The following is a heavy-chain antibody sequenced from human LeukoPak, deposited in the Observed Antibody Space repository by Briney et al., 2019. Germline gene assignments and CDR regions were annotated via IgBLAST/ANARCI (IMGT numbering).Heavy chain of an antibody. D-gene: IGHD3-22*01. CDR3: ARYYYDSSGFYYIFDY. Sequence: PGGSLRLSCAASGFTFSSYSMNWVRQAPGKGLEWVSYISSSSSTIYYADSVKGRFTISRDNAKNSLHLQMNSLRAEDTAVYYCARYYYDSSGFYYIFDYWGQGTLVTVSS. CDR2: ISSSSSTI. V-gene: IGHV3-48*04. J-gene: IGHJ4*02. CDR1: GFTFSSYS.